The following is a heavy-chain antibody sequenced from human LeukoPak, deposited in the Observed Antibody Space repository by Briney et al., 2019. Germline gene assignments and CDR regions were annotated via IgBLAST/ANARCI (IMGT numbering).Heavy chain of an antibody. CDR2: ISAYNGNT. CDR3: ARWRWDYDILTGHFDY. D-gene: IGHD3-9*01. V-gene: IGHV1-18*01. Sequence: ASVKVSCKASGYTFTSYGISWVRQAPGQGLEWMGWISAYNGNTNYAQKLQGRVTMTTDTSTGTAYMELRSLRSDDTAVYYCARWRWDYDILTGHFDYWGQGTLVTVSS. J-gene: IGHJ4*02. CDR1: GYTFTSYG.